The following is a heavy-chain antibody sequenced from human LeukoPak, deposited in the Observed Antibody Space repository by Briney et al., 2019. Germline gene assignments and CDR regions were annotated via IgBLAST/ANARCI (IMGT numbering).Heavy chain of an antibody. CDR2: IYSGGST. J-gene: IGHJ4*02. CDR3: ARDLWSDYWRGAFDY. Sequence: GGSLRLSCAASGFSVSSNYMSWVRQAPGKGLEWVSVIYSGGSTYYADSVKGRFTVSRDNSKNTVYVQVNSLRPEDTAVYYCARDLWSDYWRGAFDYWGPGTLVTVSS. CDR1: GFSVSSNY. D-gene: IGHD3-3*01. V-gene: IGHV3-66*02.